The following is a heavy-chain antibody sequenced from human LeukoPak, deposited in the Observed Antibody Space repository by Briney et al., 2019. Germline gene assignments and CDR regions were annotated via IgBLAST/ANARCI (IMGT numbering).Heavy chain of an antibody. V-gene: IGHV3-11*03. D-gene: IGHD6-6*01. Sequence: GGSLRLSRAASGFTFSDCYMSWFRQAPGKGLEWLSYIGGSGADTNYADSVKGRFTTSRDNAKSSLYLQMNSLRAEDTAVYYCAKTLVASPGNTGGPWGQGTLVTVSS. J-gene: IGHJ5*02. CDR1: GFTFSDCY. CDR2: IGGSGADT. CDR3: AKTLVASPGNTGGP.